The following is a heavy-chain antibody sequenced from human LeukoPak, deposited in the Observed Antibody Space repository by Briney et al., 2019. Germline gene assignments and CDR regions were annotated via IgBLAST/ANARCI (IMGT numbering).Heavy chain of an antibody. V-gene: IGHV3-9*01. Sequence: GGSLRLSCVASGFTFDDYAMHWVRQAPGKGLEWVSGITWNGGSIGYADSVKGRFTISRDNAKNSLYLQMNSLRAEDTALYYCAKDSRTISRKVYYDTGMDVWGQGTTVTVSS. CDR2: ITWNGGSI. J-gene: IGHJ6*02. D-gene: IGHD3-22*01. CDR1: GFTFDDYA. CDR3: AKDSRTISRKVYYDTGMDV.